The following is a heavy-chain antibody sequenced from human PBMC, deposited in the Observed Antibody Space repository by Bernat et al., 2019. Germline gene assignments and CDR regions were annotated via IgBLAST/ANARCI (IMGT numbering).Heavy chain of an antibody. CDR3: ARDRGSGSGSLIDY. CDR2: IWYDGSNK. CDR1: GFTFSSYG. Sequence: QVQLVESGGGVVQPGRSLRLSCAASGFTFSSYGMHWVRQAPGKGLEWVAVIWYDGSNKYYADSVKGRFTISRDNSKNMLYLQMNSLRAEDTAVYYCARDRGSGSGSLIDYWGQGTLVTVSS. V-gene: IGHV3-33*01. D-gene: IGHD3-10*01. J-gene: IGHJ4*02.